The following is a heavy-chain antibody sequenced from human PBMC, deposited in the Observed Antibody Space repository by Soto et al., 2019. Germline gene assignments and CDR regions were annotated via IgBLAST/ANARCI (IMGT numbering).Heavy chain of an antibody. D-gene: IGHD2-15*01. J-gene: IGHJ6*02. CDR3: ARVSSSIVVVPDYGMDV. CDR2: ISGKNGNT. Sequence: QVQLVQSGVEVKKPGASVKVSCKASGYTFISLGISWVRQAPGQGLEWMGWISGKNGNTNYAQKLQGTVTLTTDTSTSTAYMELRSLRSDDTAVYYCARVSSSIVVVPDYGMDVWGQGTTVTVSS. V-gene: IGHV1-18*04. CDR1: GYTFISLG.